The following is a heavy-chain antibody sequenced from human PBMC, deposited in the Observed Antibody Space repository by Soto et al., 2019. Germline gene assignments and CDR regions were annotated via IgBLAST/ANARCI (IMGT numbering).Heavy chain of an antibody. CDR1: GGSISSDIHY. CDR2: FYYSGNI. D-gene: IGHD3-10*01. CDR3: ARHTDCGSGSSCVGSDNMDTEACDI. V-gene: IGHV4-39*01. Sequence: QLQLQESGPGLVKPSETLSLTCTVSGGSISSDIHYWGWFRQPPGKGLEWIGTFYYSGNIYNNPSLRSRVTISMDTSKNQFSLRLTSVTAADTAVYYCARHTDCGSGSSCVGSDNMDTEACDIWGQGTMVTVS. J-gene: IGHJ3*02.